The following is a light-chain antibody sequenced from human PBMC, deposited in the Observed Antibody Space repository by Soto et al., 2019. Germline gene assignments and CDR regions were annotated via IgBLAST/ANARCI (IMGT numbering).Light chain of an antibody. CDR3: QQYGSSAPIT. V-gene: IGKV3-20*01. CDR1: QSVSNNY. J-gene: IGKJ5*01. CDR2: DAS. Sequence: EIVLTQSPGTLSLSPGERATLSCRASQSVSNNYLAWYQQKPGQALSLLIYDASSMATGIPDRFSGSGSGTDFTLTIGRLEPEDFAMYYCQQYGSSAPITFGQGTRLEIE.